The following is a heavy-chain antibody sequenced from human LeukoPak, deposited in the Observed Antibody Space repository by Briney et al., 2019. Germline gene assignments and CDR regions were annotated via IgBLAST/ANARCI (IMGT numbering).Heavy chain of an antibody. Sequence: PSQTLSLTCAVSGGSISSGGYSWRWIRQPPGKGLEWIGYIYHSGSTYYNPSLKSRVTISVDRSKNQFSLKLSSVTAADTAVYYCATNSAAAGYFDLWGRGTLVTVSS. D-gene: IGHD6-13*01. CDR3: ATNSAAAGYFDL. CDR2: IYHSGST. V-gene: IGHV4-30-2*01. CDR1: GGSISSGGYS. J-gene: IGHJ2*01.